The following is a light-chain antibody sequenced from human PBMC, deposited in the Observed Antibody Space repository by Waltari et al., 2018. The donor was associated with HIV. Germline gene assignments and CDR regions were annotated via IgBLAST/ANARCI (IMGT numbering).Light chain of an antibody. Sequence: QSGLTQPPPVSGTPGQRLTIPCSGSNSNLVRIFAFLDRQLPGAATRLLVYRNDQRPSGVVDRFYGARSGASASLVIDRLRVEDEADYYGASWDDGLSGHVFGGGT. J-gene: IGLJ1*01. CDR3: ASWDDGLSGHV. V-gene: IGLV1-47*01. CDR2: RND. CDR1: NSNLVRIF.